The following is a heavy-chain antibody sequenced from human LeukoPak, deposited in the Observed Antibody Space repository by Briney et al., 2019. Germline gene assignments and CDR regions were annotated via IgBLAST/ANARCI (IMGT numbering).Heavy chain of an antibody. CDR2: IWYDGSNK. Sequence: PGGSLRLSCAASGFTFSSYGMHWVRQAPGEGLEWVAVIWYDGSNKYYADSVKGRFTISRDNSKNTLYLQMNSLRAEDTAVYYCARDRVGATPPDAFDIWGQGTMVTVSS. J-gene: IGHJ3*02. V-gene: IGHV3-33*01. CDR1: GFTFSSYG. D-gene: IGHD1-26*01. CDR3: ARDRVGATPPDAFDI.